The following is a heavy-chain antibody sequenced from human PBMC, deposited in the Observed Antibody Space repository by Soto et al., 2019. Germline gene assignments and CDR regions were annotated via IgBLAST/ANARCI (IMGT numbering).Heavy chain of an antibody. V-gene: IGHV3-23*01. CDR1: GFTFSNFA. D-gene: IGHD3-10*01. CDR2: FTGVGDNT. CDR3: AKVRVSRSSSFDS. Sequence: GGSLRLSCAASGFTFSNFAMSWVRQAPGKGLEWVSGFTGVGDNTYYADSVKGRFTVSRDNSKNTLYLQMNSLRVDDTALYYCAKVRVSRSSSFDSWGLGTLVTVSS. J-gene: IGHJ4*02.